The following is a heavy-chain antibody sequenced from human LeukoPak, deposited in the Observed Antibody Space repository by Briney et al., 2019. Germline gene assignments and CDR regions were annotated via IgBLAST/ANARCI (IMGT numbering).Heavy chain of an antibody. CDR1: GFTFSSYA. CDR3: ALRGSGSCFDY. CDR2: ISGSGGST. V-gene: IGHV3-23*01. D-gene: IGHD1-26*01. Sequence: AGSLRLSCAASGFTFSSYARSWVRQAPGKGLEWVSAISGSGGSTYYADSVKGRFTISRDNSKNTLYLQMNSLRAEDTAVYYCALRGSGSCFDYWGQGTLVTVSS. J-gene: IGHJ4*02.